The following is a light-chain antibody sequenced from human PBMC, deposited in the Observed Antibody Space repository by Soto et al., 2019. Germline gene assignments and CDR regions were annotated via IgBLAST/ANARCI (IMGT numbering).Light chain of an antibody. J-gene: IGKJ2*01. Sequence: DIQMTQSPSTLTAYVGDRVIMTCRASQSIGDSLAWYQQKLGKAPKLLIYKASILESGVPSRFSGSGSGTYFTLTINSLQPDDFATYFCQHYDSYSYDFGQGPKLENK. CDR1: QSIGDS. CDR2: KAS. CDR3: QHYDSYSYD. V-gene: IGKV1-5*03.